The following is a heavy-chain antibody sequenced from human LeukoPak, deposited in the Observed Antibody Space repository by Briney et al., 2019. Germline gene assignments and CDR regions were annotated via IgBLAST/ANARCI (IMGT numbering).Heavy chain of an antibody. CDR2: ISSSSSTI. CDR3: VSRNNYGSGYYFDY. CDR1: GFTFSSYS. D-gene: IGHD3-10*01. V-gene: IGHV3-48*01. J-gene: IGHJ4*02. Sequence: GGSLRLSCAASGFTFSSYSMNWVRQAPGKGLEWVSYISSSSSTIYYADSVKGRFTISRDNAKNSLYLQMNSLRAEDTAVYYCVSRNNYGSGYYFDYWGQGTLVTVSS.